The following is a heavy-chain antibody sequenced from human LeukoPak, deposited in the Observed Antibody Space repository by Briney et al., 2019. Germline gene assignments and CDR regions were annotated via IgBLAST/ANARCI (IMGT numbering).Heavy chain of an antibody. CDR2: MNPNSGKT. Sequence: ASVKVSCKASGYTFTSYDINWVRQATGQGLEWMGWMNPNSGKTGYAQKFQGRVNMTRNTSISTAYMELSSLESEDTAVYYCARRRSGSSGPPSDHCGQGALGTVSS. CDR3: ARRRSGSSGPPSDH. CDR1: GYTFTSYD. V-gene: IGHV1-8*01. J-gene: IGHJ4*02. D-gene: IGHD6-6*01.